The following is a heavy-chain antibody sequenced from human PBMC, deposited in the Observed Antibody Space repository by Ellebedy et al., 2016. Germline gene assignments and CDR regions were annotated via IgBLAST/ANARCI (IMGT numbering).Heavy chain of an antibody. J-gene: IGHJ4*02. D-gene: IGHD1-1*01. CDR2: IYHSGST. V-gene: IGHV4-38-2*02. CDR1: GYSISSGYY. CDR3: ARFHGYGYYFDY. Sequence: SETLSLTXTVSGYSISSGYYWGWIRQPPGKGLEWIGSIYHSGSTYYNPSLKSRVTISVDTSKNQFSLKLSSVTAADTAVYYCARFHGYGYYFDYWGQGTLVTVSS.